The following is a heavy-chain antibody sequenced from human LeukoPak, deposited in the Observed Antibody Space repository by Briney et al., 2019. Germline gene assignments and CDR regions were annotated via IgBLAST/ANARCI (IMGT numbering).Heavy chain of an antibody. Sequence: ETLSLTCTVSGDPISSSGYYWGWIRQPPGKGLDWIASIYYSGNTYYNSSLKSRVTIFVDTSKSQFSLKLGSVTAADTAVYYCARSSVVPGGAFDYWGQGTQVTVSS. CDR1: GDPISSSGYY. D-gene: IGHD3-16*01. CDR2: IYYSGNT. V-gene: IGHV4-39*01. J-gene: IGHJ4*02. CDR3: ARSSVVPGGAFDY.